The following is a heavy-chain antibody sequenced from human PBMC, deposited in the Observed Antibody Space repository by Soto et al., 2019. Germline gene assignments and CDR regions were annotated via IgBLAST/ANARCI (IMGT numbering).Heavy chain of an antibody. J-gene: IGHJ4*02. CDR1: GFTFSSYA. V-gene: IGHV3-23*01. Sequence: PGGSLRLSCAASGFTFSSYAMSWVRQAPGKXLEWVSAISGSGGSTYYADSVRGRFTISRDNSKNTLYLQMNSLRAEDTAVYYCAKDSAMITFGGVISNYYFDYWGQGTLVTVSS. CDR3: AKDSAMITFGGVISNYYFDY. CDR2: ISGSGGST. D-gene: IGHD3-16*01.